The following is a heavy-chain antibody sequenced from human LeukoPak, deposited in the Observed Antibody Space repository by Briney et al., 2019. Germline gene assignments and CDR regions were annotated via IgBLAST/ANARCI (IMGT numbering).Heavy chain of an antibody. CDR3: ARQQLASWWYFDL. Sequence: GESLKISCKGSGYSFTSYWIGWVRQMPGKGLEWMGIIYPGDSDTRYSPSFQGQVTISADKSISTAYLQWSSLKATDTAMYYCARQQLASWWYFDLWGRGTLVTVSS. CDR2: IYPGDSDT. D-gene: IGHD6-13*01. V-gene: IGHV5-51*01. J-gene: IGHJ2*01. CDR1: GYSFTSYW.